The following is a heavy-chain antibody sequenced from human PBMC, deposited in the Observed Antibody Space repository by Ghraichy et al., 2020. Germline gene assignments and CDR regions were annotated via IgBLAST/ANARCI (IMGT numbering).Heavy chain of an antibody. CDR3: ARVELGKQWLVPGY. CDR2: ISAYNGNT. D-gene: IGHD6-19*01. CDR1: GYTFTSYG. J-gene: IGHJ4*02. V-gene: IGHV1-18*04. Sequence: ASVKVSCKASGYTFTSYGISWVRQAPGQGLEWMGWISAYNGNTNYAQKLQGRVTMTTDTSTSTAYMELRSLRSDDTAVYYCARVELGKQWLVPGYWGQGTLVTVSS.